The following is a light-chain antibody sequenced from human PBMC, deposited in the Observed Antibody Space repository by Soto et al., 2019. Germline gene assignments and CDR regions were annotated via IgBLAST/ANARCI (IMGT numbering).Light chain of an antibody. V-gene: IGKV3D-15*01. J-gene: IGKJ4*01. CDR3: QQYNNWPPVLT. Sequence: ENVLTQSPGTLSLSPGDRATLSCRASQSLSGNYLAWYQQKPGQAPRILIYRASSRATGISARFSGSGSGTEFTLTISSLQSEDFAVYYCQQYNNWPPVLTFGGGTKVDIK. CDR1: QSLSGN. CDR2: RAS.